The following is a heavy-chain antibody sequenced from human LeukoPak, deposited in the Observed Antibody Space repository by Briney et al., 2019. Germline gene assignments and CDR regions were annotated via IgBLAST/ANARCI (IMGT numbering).Heavy chain of an antibody. CDR3: VSLSVVVPAATTD. CDR1: GGSFSGYY. CDR2: INHSGST. J-gene: IGHJ4*02. V-gene: IGHV4-34*01. Sequence: SETLSLTCAVYGGSFSGYYWSWIRQPPGKGLEWIGEINHSGSTNYNPSLKSRVTISVDTSKNQFSLKLSSVTAADTAVYYCVSLSVVVPAATTDWGQGTLVTVSS. D-gene: IGHD2-2*01.